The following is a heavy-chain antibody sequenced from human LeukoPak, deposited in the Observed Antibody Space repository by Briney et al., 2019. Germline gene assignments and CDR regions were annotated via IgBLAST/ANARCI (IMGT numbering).Heavy chain of an antibody. CDR3: ARVPRSITIFGVVVEAFDI. J-gene: IGHJ3*02. D-gene: IGHD3-3*01. Sequence: PSQTLSLTCTVSGGSISSGGSYWSWIRQHPGKGLEWIGYIYYSGSTYYNPSLKSRVTISVDTSKNQFSLKLSSVTAADTAAYYCARVPRSITIFGVVVEAFDIWGQGTMVTVSS. CDR2: IYYSGST. CDR1: GGSISSGGSY. V-gene: IGHV4-31*03.